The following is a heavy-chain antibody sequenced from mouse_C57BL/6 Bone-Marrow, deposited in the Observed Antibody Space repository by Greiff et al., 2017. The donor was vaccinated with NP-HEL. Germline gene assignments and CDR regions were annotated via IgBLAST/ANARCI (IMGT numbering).Heavy chain of an antibody. D-gene: IGHD2-1*01. J-gene: IGHJ3*01. V-gene: IGHV3-6*01. CDR1: GYSITSGYY. Sequence: DVQLQESGPGLVKPSQSLSLTCSVTGYSITSGYYWNWIRQFPGNQLEWMGYISYDGSNNYNPSLKNRISITRDTSKNQFFLKLNSVTTEDTATYYCAREEYRGNAFAYWGQGTLVTVSA. CDR2: ISYDGSN. CDR3: AREEYRGNAFAY.